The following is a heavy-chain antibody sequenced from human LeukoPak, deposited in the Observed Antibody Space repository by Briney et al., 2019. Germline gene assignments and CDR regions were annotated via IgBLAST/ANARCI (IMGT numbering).Heavy chain of an antibody. Sequence: GGSLRLSCGASGFTFNAYTMHWVRQVPGKGLEWVSSMGSSRDYVFYADSVKGRFTIFRDNANQSLDLEMSSLRGEDTAIYYCARGLVGAAFDYWGRGTLVTVSS. CDR2: MGSSRDYV. D-gene: IGHD1-26*01. CDR1: GFTFNAYT. V-gene: IGHV3-21*01. CDR3: ARGLVGAAFDY. J-gene: IGHJ4*02.